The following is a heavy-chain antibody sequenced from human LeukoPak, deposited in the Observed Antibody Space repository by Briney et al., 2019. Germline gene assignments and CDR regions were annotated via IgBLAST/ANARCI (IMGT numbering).Heavy chain of an antibody. CDR2: ISYDGSNK. CDR3: AELGITMIGGV. D-gene: IGHD3-10*02. Sequence: GGSLRLSCAASGFAFSGYGMHWVRQASGKGLEWVAVISYDGSNKYYADSVKGRFTISRDNSKNTLYLQMNSLRAEDTAVYYCAELGITMIGGVWGKGTTVTISS. CDR1: GFAFSGYG. J-gene: IGHJ6*04. V-gene: IGHV3-30*12.